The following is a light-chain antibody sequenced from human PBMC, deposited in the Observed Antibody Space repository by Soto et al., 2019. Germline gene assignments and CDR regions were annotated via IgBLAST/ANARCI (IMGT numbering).Light chain of an antibody. Sequence: DIQMPQSPSTLSASVGDRVTITCRASQSISRWLAWYQQKPGKAPNLLISDASNLEGGVPSRFSCSGAGTEFTLTISSLQPDDFATYYCQQYYDYSPLTFGGGTKVEIK. CDR2: DAS. CDR3: QQYYDYSPLT. J-gene: IGKJ4*01. CDR1: QSISRW. V-gene: IGKV1-5*01.